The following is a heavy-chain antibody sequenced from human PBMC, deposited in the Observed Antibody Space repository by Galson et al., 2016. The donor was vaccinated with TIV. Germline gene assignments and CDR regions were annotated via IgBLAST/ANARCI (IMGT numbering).Heavy chain of an antibody. Sequence: SLRLSCAASGFSFSFYNMNWVRQAPGKGLEWISYISTTSTLIYYADSVRGRFTISRDNAKNSLYLQMNSLRAEDTAVYYCAREGRDGYNPYFDSWGQGTLVTVSS. CDR1: GFSFSFYN. CDR2: ISTTSTLI. V-gene: IGHV3-48*01. CDR3: AREGRDGYNPYFDS. J-gene: IGHJ4*02. D-gene: IGHD5-24*01.